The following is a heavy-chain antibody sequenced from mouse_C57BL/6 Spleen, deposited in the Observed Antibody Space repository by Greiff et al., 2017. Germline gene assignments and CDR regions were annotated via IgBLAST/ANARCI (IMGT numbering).Heavy chain of an antibody. CDR1: GYSFTGYY. V-gene: IGHV1-42*01. D-gene: IGHD2-3*01. CDR3: ARNYDGYYD. CDR2: INPSTGGT. Sequence: EVQLQQSGPELVKPGASVKISCKASGYSFTGYYMSWVKQSPEKSLEWIGEINPSTGGTTYNQKFKAKATLTVDKSSSTAYMQLKSLTSEDSAVYYCARNYDGYYDWGQGTLVTVSA. J-gene: IGHJ3*01.